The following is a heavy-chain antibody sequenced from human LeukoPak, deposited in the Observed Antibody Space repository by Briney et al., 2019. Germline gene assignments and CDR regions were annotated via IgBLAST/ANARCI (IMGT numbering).Heavy chain of an antibody. Sequence: GGSLRLSCAASGFSFSPYYVNWVRQAPGKGLEWVSCISSSSTYKFYADSVRGRFAISGDDAKNSLYLQMNSLRADDTAVYYCVRENHGSFDHWGQGSLVTVSS. V-gene: IGHV3-21*01. CDR1: GFSFSPYY. D-gene: IGHD1-14*01. CDR2: ISSSSTYK. CDR3: VRENHGSFDH. J-gene: IGHJ4*02.